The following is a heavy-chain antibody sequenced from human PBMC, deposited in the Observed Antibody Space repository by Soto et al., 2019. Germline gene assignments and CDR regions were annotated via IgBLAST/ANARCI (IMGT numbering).Heavy chain of an antibody. CDR3: ARQAAGYYESSGSIYY. CDR2: IYYSGST. CDR1: GGSISSYY. J-gene: IGHJ4*02. Sequence: SETLSLTCTVSGGSISSYYWSWIRQPPGKGLEWIGYIYYSGSTNYNPSLKSRVTISVDTSKNQFSLKLSSVTAADTAVYYCARQAAGYYESSGSIYYWGQGTLVTVSS. D-gene: IGHD3-22*01. V-gene: IGHV4-59*01.